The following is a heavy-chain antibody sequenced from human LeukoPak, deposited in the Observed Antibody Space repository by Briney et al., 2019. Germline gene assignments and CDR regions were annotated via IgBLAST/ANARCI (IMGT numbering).Heavy chain of an antibody. CDR2: IGTAGDT. Sequence: PGGSLRLSCAASGFTFSRNDMHWVCQVTGKGLEWVSAIGTAGDTYYPDSVKGRFTISRENVKNSLFLQMNSLRVEDTAVSYCARSVGSSSAYWGQGTLVTVS. D-gene: IGHD6-6*01. CDR3: ARSVGSSSAY. V-gene: IGHV3-13*01. J-gene: IGHJ4*02. CDR1: GFTFSRND.